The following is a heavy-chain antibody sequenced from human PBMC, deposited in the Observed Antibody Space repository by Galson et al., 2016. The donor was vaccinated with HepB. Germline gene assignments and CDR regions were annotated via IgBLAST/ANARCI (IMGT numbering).Heavy chain of an antibody. V-gene: IGHV1-24*01. J-gene: IGHJ4*02. Sequence: SVKVSCKVSGYTLTELSMHWVRQAPGKGLEWMGGFDPEDGETIYAQKFQGRVTTTGDTSTDTAYMELSSLRSEDTAVYYCATAGSLMGLALAMRGKYFDSWGQGTLVTVSS. CDR2: FDPEDGET. CDR1: GYTLTELS. D-gene: IGHD6-19*01. CDR3: ATAGSLMGLALAMRGKYFDS.